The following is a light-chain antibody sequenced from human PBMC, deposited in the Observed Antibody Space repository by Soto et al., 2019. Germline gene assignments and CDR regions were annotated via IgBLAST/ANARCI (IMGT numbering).Light chain of an antibody. CDR1: QSVSSN. Sequence: EIVMTQSPATVSVSPGERATLSCRASQSVSSNLAWYQQKPGQAPRLLIYGASTRATGIPARFSGSGSGTDFTLTISSLQSEDFAVYYCQQYNNWPPFTFGPGTKVDIK. V-gene: IGKV3-15*01. CDR2: GAS. CDR3: QQYNNWPPFT. J-gene: IGKJ3*01.